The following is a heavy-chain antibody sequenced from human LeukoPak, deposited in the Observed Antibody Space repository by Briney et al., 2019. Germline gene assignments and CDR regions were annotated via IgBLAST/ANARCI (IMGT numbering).Heavy chain of an antibody. Sequence: SETLSLTCTVSGGSISSYYWSWIRQPPGKKLEWIGYIYSTGSTHYNAALKSRVTISVDTSKNQFSLQLNSVTAADTAVYFFAGETHGDLIDYWGQGTLVTVSS. CDR1: GGSISSYY. CDR2: IYSTGST. J-gene: IGHJ4*02. V-gene: IGHV4-59*01. CDR3: AGETHGDLIDY. D-gene: IGHD4-17*01.